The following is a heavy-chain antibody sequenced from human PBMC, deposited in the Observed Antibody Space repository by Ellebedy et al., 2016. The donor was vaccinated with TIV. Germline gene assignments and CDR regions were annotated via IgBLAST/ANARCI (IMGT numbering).Heavy chain of an antibody. J-gene: IGHJ4*02. CDR3: AKLDSSGYYYGRLDY. D-gene: IGHD3-22*01. V-gene: IGHV3-23*01. CDR1: GFTFRNFA. Sequence: GESLKISCAASGFTFRNFAMTWVRQAPGKGLEWVSSISSSGVSSDSADSVRGRVTISRDNSKSTLYLQMDSLRADDSAEYYCAKLDSSGYYYGRLDYWGQGTLVTVSS. CDR2: ISSSGVSS.